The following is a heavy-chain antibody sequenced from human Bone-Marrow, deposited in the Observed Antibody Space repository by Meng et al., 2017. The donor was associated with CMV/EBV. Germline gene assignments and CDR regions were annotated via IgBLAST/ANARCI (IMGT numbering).Heavy chain of an antibody. CDR3: ARALWILDY. V-gene: IGHV3-7*01. D-gene: IGHD5-18*01. J-gene: IGHJ4*02. Sequence: GGSLRLSCAASGFTFSNAWMSWVRQAPGKGLEWVANIKQDGSEKYYVDSVKGRFTISRDNAKNSLYLQMNSLRVEDTAVYYCARALWILDYWGQGTLVTVSS. CDR1: GFTFSNAW. CDR2: IKQDGSEK.